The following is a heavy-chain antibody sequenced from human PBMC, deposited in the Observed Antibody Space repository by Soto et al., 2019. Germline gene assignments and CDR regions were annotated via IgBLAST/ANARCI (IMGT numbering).Heavy chain of an antibody. CDR2: IYYSGST. J-gene: IGHJ4*02. V-gene: IGHV4-59*08. D-gene: IGHD5-18*01. Sequence: PSETLSLTCTVSGGSISSYYWSWIRQPPGKGLEWIGYIYYSGSTNYNPSLKSRVTISVDTSKNQFSLKLSSVTAADTAVYYCARHDYSYGQVLYFDYWGQGTLVTVSS. CDR1: GGSISSYY. CDR3: ARHDYSYGQVLYFDY.